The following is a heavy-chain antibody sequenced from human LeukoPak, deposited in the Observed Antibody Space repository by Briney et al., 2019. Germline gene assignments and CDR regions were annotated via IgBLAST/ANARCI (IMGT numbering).Heavy chain of an antibody. V-gene: IGHV3-48*03. CDR1: GFIFSNFE. CDR3: ARESPDYFDR. Sequence: GGSLRLSCAASGFIFSNFEMNWIRQAPGEGLEWISYTSSSGSVIHYADSVKSRFTISRDNAKNSLYLQLTSLRAEDTAVYYCARESPDYFDRWGQGTLVTVSS. J-gene: IGHJ4*02. CDR2: TSSSGSVI.